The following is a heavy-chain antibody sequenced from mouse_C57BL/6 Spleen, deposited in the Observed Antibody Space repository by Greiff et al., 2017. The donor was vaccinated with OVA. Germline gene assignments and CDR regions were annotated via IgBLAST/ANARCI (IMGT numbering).Heavy chain of an antibody. Sequence: VQLQQSGAELVRPGASVKLSCTASGFNIKDDYMHWVKQRPEQGLEWIGWIDPENGDTEYASKFQGKATITADTSSNTAYLQLSSLTSEDTAVYYCTTLYYDYGWYFDVWGTGTTVTVSS. D-gene: IGHD2-4*01. J-gene: IGHJ1*03. V-gene: IGHV14-4*01. CDR1: GFNIKDDY. CDR3: TTLYYDYGWYFDV. CDR2: IDPENGDT.